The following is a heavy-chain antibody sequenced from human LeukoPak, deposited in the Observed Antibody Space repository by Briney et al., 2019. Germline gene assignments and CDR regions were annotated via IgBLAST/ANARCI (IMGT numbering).Heavy chain of an antibody. CDR2: ISYDGSNK. V-gene: IGHV3-30*18. J-gene: IGHJ4*02. D-gene: IGHD4-23*01. CDR3: AKELDYGGNSPFHY. CDR1: XFTFSDYG. Sequence: GGSLRLSCTASXFTFSDYGMHWVRQAPGKGLEWVAFISYDGSNKYYADSVKGRFTISRDNSKNTLYLQMNSLRAEDTAVYYCAKELDYGGNSPFHYWGQGTLVTVSS.